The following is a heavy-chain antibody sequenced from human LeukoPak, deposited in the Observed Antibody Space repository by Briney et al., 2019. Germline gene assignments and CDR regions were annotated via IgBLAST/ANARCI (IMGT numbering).Heavy chain of an antibody. CDR3: ARVKWELSDAKALDY. D-gene: IGHD1-26*01. V-gene: IGHV3-30*03. Sequence: GGSLRLSCVASGFTFSSYGIHWVRQAPGKGLEWVAVISFDGSNKYYADSVKGRFTIPRDNSKNTLYLQMNSLRVEDTAVYYCARVKWELSDAKALDYWGQGTLVTVSS. CDR2: ISFDGSNK. J-gene: IGHJ4*02. CDR1: GFTFSSYG.